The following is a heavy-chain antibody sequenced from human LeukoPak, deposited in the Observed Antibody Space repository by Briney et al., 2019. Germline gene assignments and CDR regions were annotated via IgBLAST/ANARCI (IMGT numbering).Heavy chain of an antibody. Sequence: GGSLRLSCAASGFTLGGYWMSWVRQAPGKGLEWVATLKNDGREKFYVDSVKGRFTISRGNVKNSLSLQMDSLSAEDTAVYYCTTDDSTFWGQGTLVTVSS. J-gene: IGHJ4*02. D-gene: IGHD3-22*01. CDR2: LKNDGREK. CDR3: TTDDSTF. V-gene: IGHV3-7*01. CDR1: GFTLGGYW.